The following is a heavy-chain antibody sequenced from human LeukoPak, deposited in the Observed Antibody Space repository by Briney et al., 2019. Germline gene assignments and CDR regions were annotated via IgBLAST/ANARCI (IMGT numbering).Heavy chain of an antibody. CDR1: GYTFTSYD. Sequence: ASVKVSCKASGYTFTSYDINWVRQATGQGLEWMGWMNPNSGNTGYAQKFQGRVTMTRNTSISTAYMELSSLRSEDTAVYYCARDSGYYGDLDYWGQGTLVTVSS. V-gene: IGHV1-8*01. D-gene: IGHD3-10*01. J-gene: IGHJ4*02. CDR3: ARDSGYYGDLDY. CDR2: MNPNSGNT.